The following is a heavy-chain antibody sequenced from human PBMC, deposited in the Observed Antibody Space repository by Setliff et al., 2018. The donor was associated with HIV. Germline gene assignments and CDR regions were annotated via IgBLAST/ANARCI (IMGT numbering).Heavy chain of an antibody. CDR3: AKDYVENDY. D-gene: IGHD3-16*01. Sequence: SCAASGFTFSNYAMSWVRQAPGKGLEWVSAITGSGRTTYYADSVKGRFTISRDNSKNTLSLQMNSLRAEDTAVYYCAKDYVENDYWGQGTLVTVPQ. CDR1: GFTFSNYA. J-gene: IGHJ4*02. V-gene: IGHV3-23*01. CDR2: ITGSGRTT.